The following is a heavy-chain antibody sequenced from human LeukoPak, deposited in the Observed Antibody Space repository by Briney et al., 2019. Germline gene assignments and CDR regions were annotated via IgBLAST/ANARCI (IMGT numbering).Heavy chain of an antibody. CDR3: ARDIELST. D-gene: IGHD3-16*02. CDR1: GFTFRDSA. V-gene: IGHV3-23*01. Sequence: GGSLRLSCAASGFTFRDSAVSWVRQAPGKGLEWVSLISFSGDSTYYTDSVKGRFTISRDNSKDTLYLQMNSLRAEDTAIYYCARDIELSTWGLGTMVTVSS. CDR2: ISFSGDST. J-gene: IGHJ3*01.